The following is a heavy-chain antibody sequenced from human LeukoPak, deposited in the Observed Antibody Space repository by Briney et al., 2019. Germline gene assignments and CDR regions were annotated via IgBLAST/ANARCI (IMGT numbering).Heavy chain of an antibody. CDR2: INPTGDGT. D-gene: IGHD2-21*01. Sequence: ASVKVSCKASGDTFTDSYVHWVRQAPGQGLEYMGWINPTGDGTNYAQTFRGRVTMTRDTSITTSYMELNSLTFDDTAVYYCAVMKLWIGVASWGQGTLVTVSS. CDR1: GDTFTDSY. V-gene: IGHV1-2*02. CDR3: AVMKLWIGVAS. J-gene: IGHJ4*02.